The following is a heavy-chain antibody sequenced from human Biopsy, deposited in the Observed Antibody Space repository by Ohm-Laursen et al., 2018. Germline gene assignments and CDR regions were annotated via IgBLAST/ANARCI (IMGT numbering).Heavy chain of an antibody. V-gene: IGHV3-73*01. CDR1: GFTFSASA. CDR2: IRSKAKSYAA. Sequence: SLRLSCAASGFTFSASAVHWVRQASGKGLEWVGRIRSKAKSYAAAYAASVTGRFTISRDDSKNTTYLQMNSLRVDDTAVYYCARRIPLYGMDVWGQGTTVTVSS. D-gene: IGHD2-2*02. CDR3: ARRIPLYGMDV. J-gene: IGHJ6*02.